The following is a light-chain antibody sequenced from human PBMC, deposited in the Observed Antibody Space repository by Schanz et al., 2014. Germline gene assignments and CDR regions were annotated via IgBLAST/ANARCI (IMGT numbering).Light chain of an antibody. CDR1: QPISRW. CDR2: AAS. Sequence: DIQMTQSPSSVSASIGDKVTITCRASQPISRWLAWYQQKPGKAPKLLIYAASALQGGVPSRFSGNGSGTDFTLTITSLQPEDFATYYCQQADSFPRSFGPGTKVEIK. CDR3: QQADSFPRS. J-gene: IGKJ3*01. V-gene: IGKV1-12*01.